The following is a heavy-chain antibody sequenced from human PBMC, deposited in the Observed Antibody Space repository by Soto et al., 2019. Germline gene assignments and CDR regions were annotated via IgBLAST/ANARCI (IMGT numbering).Heavy chain of an antibody. V-gene: IGHV4-30-2*01. D-gene: IGHD2-15*01. Sequence: QLQLQESGSGLVKPSQTLSLTCAVSGGSISSGGYSWSWIRQPPGKGLEWIGYIYHSGSTYYNPSLKSRVHRSVDRSKNPCSLKLSSVTAADTAVYYCARGQVVAAQHWGQGTLVTVSS. CDR2: IYHSGST. CDR1: GGSISSGGYS. CDR3: ARGQVVAAQH. J-gene: IGHJ4*02.